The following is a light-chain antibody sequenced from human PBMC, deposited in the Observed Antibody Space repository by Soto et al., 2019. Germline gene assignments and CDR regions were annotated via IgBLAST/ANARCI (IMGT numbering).Light chain of an antibody. CDR1: QSVSSSY. V-gene: IGKV3-20*01. J-gene: IGKJ1*01. CDR3: QQYGNSRT. CDR2: GAS. Sequence: EIVLTQSPGTLSLSAGERATLSCRASQSVSSSYLAWYQQKPGQAPRLLIYGASSRATGIPDRFSGSGSGTDFTLTISRLEPEDFAVYYCQQYGNSRTFGQGTKVDIK.